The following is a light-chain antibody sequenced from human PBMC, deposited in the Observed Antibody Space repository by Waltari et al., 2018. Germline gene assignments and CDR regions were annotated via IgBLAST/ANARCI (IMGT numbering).Light chain of an antibody. CDR1: QSISSY. CDR3: QQSYSTPLT. J-gene: IGKJ4*01. V-gene: IGKV1-39*01. Sequence: DIQMTQSPSSLSASVGDRVTITCRASQSISSYLNWYQHKPGKAPELLIYAASSLQSWVPSRFSGSGSGTDFTLTISSLQPEDFATYYCQQSYSTPLTFGGGTKVEIK. CDR2: AAS.